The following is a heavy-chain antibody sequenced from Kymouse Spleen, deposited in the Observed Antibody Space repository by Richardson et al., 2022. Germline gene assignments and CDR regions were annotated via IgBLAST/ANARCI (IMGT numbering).Heavy chain of an antibody. Sequence: QVQLQQWGAGLLKPSETLSLTCAVYGGSFSGYYWSWIRQPPGKGLEWIGEINHSGSTNYNPSLKSRVTISVDTSKNQFSLKLSSVTAADTAVYYCARGRITMVRGVIIKTPHFDYWGQGTLVTVSS. CDR1: GGSFSGYY. CDR3: ARGRITMVRGVIIKTPHFDY. D-gene: IGHD3-10*01. V-gene: IGHV4-34*01. J-gene: IGHJ4*02. CDR2: INHSGST.